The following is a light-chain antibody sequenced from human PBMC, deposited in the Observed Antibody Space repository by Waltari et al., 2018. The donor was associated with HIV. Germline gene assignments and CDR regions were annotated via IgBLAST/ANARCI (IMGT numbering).Light chain of an antibody. CDR1: SSDVGGYNY. V-gene: IGLV2-14*01. CDR2: EVS. Sequence: QSALTQPASVSGSPGQSITISCTGTSSDVGGYNYVSWYQQHPGKAPKLMIYEVSSRPSGVSNRFSCSKSCNTASLPISGLQAEDEADYYCSSYTSSSTGVFGTGTKVTVL. J-gene: IGLJ1*01. CDR3: SSYTSSSTGV.